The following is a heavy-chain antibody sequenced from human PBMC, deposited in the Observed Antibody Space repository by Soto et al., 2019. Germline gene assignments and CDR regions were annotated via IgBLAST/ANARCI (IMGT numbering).Heavy chain of an antibody. CDR3: ARDFTKSSSWPYYLDY. CDR1: GYTFTTYG. CDR2: ISAYSGST. D-gene: IGHD6-13*01. V-gene: IGHV1-18*01. J-gene: IGHJ4*02. Sequence: QVQLVQSGAEVKKPGASVKVSCKASGYTFTTYGISWVRQAPGQGLEWMGWISAYSGSTKFVQKLQGRVTMTTDTSTTTAYMELRSLTSDDTAVYYCARDFTKSSSWPYYLDYWGQVTLVTVSS.